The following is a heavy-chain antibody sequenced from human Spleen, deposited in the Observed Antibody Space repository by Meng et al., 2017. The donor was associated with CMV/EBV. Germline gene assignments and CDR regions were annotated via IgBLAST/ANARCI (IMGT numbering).Heavy chain of an antibody. CDR2: IKQDGSEK. CDR3: ARDKSNVIFGVVIAGYYGMDV. J-gene: IGHJ6*02. V-gene: IGHV3-7*01. Sequence: GESLKISCAASGFTFTNYWMTWVRQAPGKGLEWVANIKQDGSEKNYGDSVKGRFTISRDNTKNSFFLLMKSLRAEDSAVYYCARDKSNVIFGVVIAGYYGMDVWGQGTTVTVSS. CDR1: GFTFTNYW. D-gene: IGHD3-3*01.